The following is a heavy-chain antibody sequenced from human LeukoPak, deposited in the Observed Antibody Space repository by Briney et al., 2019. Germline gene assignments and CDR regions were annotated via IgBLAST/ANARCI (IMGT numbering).Heavy chain of an antibody. Sequence: GGSLRLSCAASGFTFSSYGMHWVRQAPGKGLEWVAVIWYDGSNKYYADSVKGRFTISRDNSKNTLYLQMNSLRAEDTAVYYCAKEAVNYYDSSGYTRTYYYYGMDVWGQGTTVTVSS. J-gene: IGHJ6*02. V-gene: IGHV3-30*02. CDR3: AKEAVNYYDSSGYTRTYYYYGMDV. D-gene: IGHD3-22*01. CDR1: GFTFSSYG. CDR2: IWYDGSNK.